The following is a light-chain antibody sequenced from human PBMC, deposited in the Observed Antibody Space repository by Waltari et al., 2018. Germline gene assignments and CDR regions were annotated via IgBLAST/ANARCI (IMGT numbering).Light chain of an antibody. CDR2: GQN. Sequence: SSDLTQDPAVSVALGQTVRITCQGDSLRSYYATWYQQKPGQAPVLVLFGQNNRPSGIPGRFSGSNSRNTASLTITGAQAEDEADYYCSCRDNSGFRHVFGTGTKVTV. J-gene: IGLJ1*01. CDR1: SLRSYY. V-gene: IGLV3-19*01. CDR3: SCRDNSGFRHV.